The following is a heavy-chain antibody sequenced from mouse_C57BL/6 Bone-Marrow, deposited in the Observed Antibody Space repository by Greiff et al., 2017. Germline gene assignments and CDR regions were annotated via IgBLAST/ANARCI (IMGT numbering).Heavy chain of an antibody. V-gene: IGHV5-6*02. D-gene: IGHD2-1*01. CDR1: GFTFSSYG. CDR3: ARSTIYYYARDY. CDR2: ISSGGSYT. Sequence: DVMLVESGGDLVKPGGSLKLSCAASGFTFSSYGMSWVRQTPDKRLEWVATISSGGSYTYYPDSVKGRFTISRDNAKNTLYLQMSSLKSEDTAMYYCARSTIYYYARDYWGQGTSVTVSS. J-gene: IGHJ4*01.